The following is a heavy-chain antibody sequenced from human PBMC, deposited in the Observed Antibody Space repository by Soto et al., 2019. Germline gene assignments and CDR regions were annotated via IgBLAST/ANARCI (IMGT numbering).Heavy chain of an antibody. CDR1: GYSISSGYY. D-gene: IGHD5-12*01. Sequence: SETLSLTCAVSGYSISSGYYWGWIRQPPGKGLEWIGSIYHSGSTYYNPSLKSRVTISVDTSKNQFSLKLSSVTAADTAVYYCAREVATIGSRLYYYYGMDVWGQGTTVTVSS. CDR2: IYHSGST. CDR3: AREVATIGSRLYYYYGMDV. V-gene: IGHV4-38-2*02. J-gene: IGHJ6*02.